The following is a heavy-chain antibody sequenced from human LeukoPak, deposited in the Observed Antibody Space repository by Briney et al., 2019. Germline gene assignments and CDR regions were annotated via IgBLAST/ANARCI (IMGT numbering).Heavy chain of an antibody. Sequence: SETLSLTCTVSGGSISSYYWSWIRQPAGKGLEWIGSIYYSGSTYYNPSLKSRVTISVDTSKNQFSLKLSSVTAADTAVYYCALYGDYVNFWGQGTLVTVSS. CDR2: IYYSGST. D-gene: IGHD4-17*01. CDR1: GGSISSYY. CDR3: ALYGDYVNF. J-gene: IGHJ4*02. V-gene: IGHV4-59*05.